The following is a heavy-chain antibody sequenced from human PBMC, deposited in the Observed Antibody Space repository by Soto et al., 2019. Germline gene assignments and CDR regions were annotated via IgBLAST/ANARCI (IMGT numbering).Heavy chain of an antibody. D-gene: IGHD6-13*01. Sequence: QVQLVQSGAEVKEPGASVKVSCKASGYTFTDYYIHWVRQAPGQGLEWMGWINVDSGGTNYAQKSQGWVTITRDTSISTAYMELRRLKPDDTAVYYCARDLAAADYWGQGTLVTVSS. CDR2: INVDSGGT. V-gene: IGHV1-2*04. CDR1: GYTFTDYY. CDR3: ARDLAAADY. J-gene: IGHJ4*02.